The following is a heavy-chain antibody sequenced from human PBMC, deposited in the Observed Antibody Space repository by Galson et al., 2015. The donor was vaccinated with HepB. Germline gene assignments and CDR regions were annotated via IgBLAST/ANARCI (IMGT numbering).Heavy chain of an antibody. CDR3: ARGEWPISVGGVGSFNI. J-gene: IGHJ3*02. D-gene: IGHD6-19*01. Sequence: QSGAEVKKPGASVKVSCKASGYTFTNYAVHWVRLAPGQRLDWVGWVNPGSGNTKYSQKFQGRVTMTRDTSATTAYMEVKRLTSEDTAVYFCARGEWPISVGGVGSFNIWGQGTMVTVSA. CDR1: GYTFTNYA. CDR2: VNPGSGNT. V-gene: IGHV1-3*01.